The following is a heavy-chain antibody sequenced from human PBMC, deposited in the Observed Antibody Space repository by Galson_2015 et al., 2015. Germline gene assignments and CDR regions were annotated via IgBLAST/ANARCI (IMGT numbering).Heavy chain of an antibody. CDR3: ARDGSIAARPNWFDP. Sequence: SLRLSCAASGFTFSSYSMNWVRQAPGKGLEWVSSISSSSYIYYADSVKGRFTISRDNAKNSLYLQMNSLRAEDTAVYYCARDGSIAARPNWFDPWGQGTLVTVSS. CDR2: ISSSSYI. D-gene: IGHD6-6*01. V-gene: IGHV3-21*01. J-gene: IGHJ5*02. CDR1: GFTFSSYS.